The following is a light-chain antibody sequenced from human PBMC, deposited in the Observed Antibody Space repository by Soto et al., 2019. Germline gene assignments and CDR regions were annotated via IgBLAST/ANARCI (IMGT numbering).Light chain of an antibody. V-gene: IGLV2-14*01. CDR2: DVS. CDR3: SSYTSSSTLV. Sequence: QSALTQPASVSGSPGQSITISCTGTRSDVGGYNYVSWYQQHPGKAPKLMIYDVSNRPSGVSNRFSGSKSGNTASLTISGLQAEYEADYYCSSYTSSSTLVFGGGTKLTVL. J-gene: IGLJ2*01. CDR1: RSDVGGYNY.